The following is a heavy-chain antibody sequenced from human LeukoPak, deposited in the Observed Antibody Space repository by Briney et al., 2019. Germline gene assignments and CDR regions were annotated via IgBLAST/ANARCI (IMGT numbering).Heavy chain of an antibody. V-gene: IGHV4-59*10. CDR3: ARAGYYYDSSGYLDAFDI. J-gene: IGHJ3*02. CDR2: IYTSGST. CDR1: GGSFSGYY. D-gene: IGHD3-22*01. Sequence: SETLSLTCAVYGGSFSGYYWSWIRQPAGKGLEWIGRIYTSGSTNYNPSLKSRVTMSVDTSKNQFSLKMSSVTAADTAVYYCARAGYYYDSSGYLDAFDIWGQGTMVTVSS.